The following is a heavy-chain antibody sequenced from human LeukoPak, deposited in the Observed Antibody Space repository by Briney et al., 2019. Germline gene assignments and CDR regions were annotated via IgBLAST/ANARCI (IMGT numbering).Heavy chain of an antibody. J-gene: IGHJ4*02. V-gene: IGHV3-9*01. CDR3: ARVLY. CDR1: GFTFDDYA. CDR2: ISWNSGSI. Sequence: GRSLRLSCAASGFTFDDYAMHWVRQAPGKGLEWVSGISWNSGSIGYADSVKGRFTISRDNAKNSLYLQMNSLRAEDTAVYYCARVLYWGQGTLVTVSS.